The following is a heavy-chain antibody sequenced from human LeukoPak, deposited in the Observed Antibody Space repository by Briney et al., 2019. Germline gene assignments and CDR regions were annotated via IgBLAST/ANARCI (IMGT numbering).Heavy chain of an antibody. Sequence: GGSLRLSCEGSGFTFSSYAMTWVRQAPGKGLEWVSGIIGSSGNTYYADSVKGRFTISRDTSKNTLYLQMNSLRVEDTAQYYCAKDKIVGDGRWDFDHWGRGTLVTVSS. D-gene: IGHD2-15*01. CDR3: AKDKIVGDGRWDFDH. CDR2: IIGSSGNT. CDR1: GFTFSSYA. V-gene: IGHV3-23*01. J-gene: IGHJ5*02.